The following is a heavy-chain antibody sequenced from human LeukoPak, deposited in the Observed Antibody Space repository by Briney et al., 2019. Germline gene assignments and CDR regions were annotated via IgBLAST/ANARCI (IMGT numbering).Heavy chain of an antibody. CDR1: GVTFSNYS. CDR3: ARYGLGGYDWYYMDV. D-gene: IGHD5-12*01. Sequence: PGGSLRLSCAASGVTFSNYSMNWVRQAPGKGLEWVSSISTRSTYVYYADSVKGRFTISRDNAKNSLYLQMNSLRAEDTAVYYCARYGLGGYDWYYMDVWGKGTTVTISS. V-gene: IGHV3-21*01. J-gene: IGHJ6*03. CDR2: ISTRSTYV.